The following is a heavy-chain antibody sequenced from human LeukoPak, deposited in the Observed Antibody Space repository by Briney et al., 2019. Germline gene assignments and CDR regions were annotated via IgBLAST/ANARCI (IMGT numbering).Heavy chain of an antibody. V-gene: IGHV3-30*04. CDR1: GFTFSSYA. Sequence: GGSLRLSCAASGFTFSSYAMHWVRQAPGKGLEWVAVISYDGSNKYYADSVKGRFTISRDNSKNTLYLLMNSLRAEDTAVYYCAKDRGDWDTNDAFDIWGQGTMVTVSS. CDR2: ISYDGSNK. D-gene: IGHD3/OR15-3a*01. CDR3: AKDRGDWDTNDAFDI. J-gene: IGHJ3*02.